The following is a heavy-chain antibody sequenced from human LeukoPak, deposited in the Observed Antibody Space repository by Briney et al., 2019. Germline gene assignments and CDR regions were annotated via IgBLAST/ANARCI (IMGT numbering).Heavy chain of an antibody. CDR2: IYYSGIT. V-gene: IGHV4-59*08. Sequence: SETLSLTCTVSGRSISSYYWSWIRHLPGKGLECIGFIYYSGITTYNPSLKSRVTISVDTSRNQFSLKMNSMTAADTALYYCAAGRMITEVNALDYWGQGTLVTVSS. CDR3: AAGRMITEVNALDY. D-gene: IGHD3-22*01. CDR1: GRSISSYY. J-gene: IGHJ4*02.